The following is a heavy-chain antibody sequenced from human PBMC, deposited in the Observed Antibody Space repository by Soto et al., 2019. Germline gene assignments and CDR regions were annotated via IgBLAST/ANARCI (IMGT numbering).Heavy chain of an antibody. V-gene: IGHV3-7*03. CDR3: AKAAGINYFDY. J-gene: IGHJ4*02. CDR1: GFTFSSHW. D-gene: IGHD2-15*01. CDR2: INGDGSGK. Sequence: EVRLVESGGGLVQPGGSLRLSCAASGFTFSSHWMNWVRQAPGRGLEWVANINGDGSGKYYVDSVMGRFTISRDDSKNTVFLQMTSLRAEDTAIYYCAKAAGINYFDYWGQGSLVIVSS.